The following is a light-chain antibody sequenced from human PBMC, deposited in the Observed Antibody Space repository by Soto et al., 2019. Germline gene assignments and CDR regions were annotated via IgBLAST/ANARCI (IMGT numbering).Light chain of an antibody. Sequence: EIVMPQSPATLSVSPGERATLSCRASQSVSSNLAWYQQKPGQAPRLLIYGASTRATGIPARFSGSGSGTEVTLTISSLQSEDFAVYYCQQDNNWPPYTFGQGTKLEIK. CDR2: GAS. V-gene: IGKV3-15*01. J-gene: IGKJ2*01. CDR3: QQDNNWPPYT. CDR1: QSVSSN.